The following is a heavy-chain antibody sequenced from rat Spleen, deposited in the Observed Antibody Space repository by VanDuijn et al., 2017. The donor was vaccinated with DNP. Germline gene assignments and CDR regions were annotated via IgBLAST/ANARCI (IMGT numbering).Heavy chain of an antibody. D-gene: IGHD1-4*01. Sequence: EVQLVESGGGLVQPGRSLKLSCAASGFTFSNYYMAWVRQAPTKGLEWVATISYNGGTPYFRDSVKGRFTISRDNAQSTLYLQMNSLRSEDTATYYCARLLPPFAFWGQGTLVTVSS. CDR3: ARLLPPFAF. J-gene: IGHJ3*01. V-gene: IGHV5-7*01. CDR2: ISYNGGTP. CDR1: GFTFSNYY.